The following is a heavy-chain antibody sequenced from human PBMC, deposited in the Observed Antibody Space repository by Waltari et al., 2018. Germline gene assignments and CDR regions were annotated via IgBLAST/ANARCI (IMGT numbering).Heavy chain of an antibody. CDR3: AINQY. CDR1: GINFSNYW. J-gene: IGHJ4*02. V-gene: IGHV3-7*01. CDR2: IKPDGSEK. Sequence: EVQLVESGGGLVQPGGSLRLSCVVSGINFSNYWMNWVRQAPGKGLEWVANIKPDGSEKYYVDSVKGRLTISRDNAKNSLFLQMNSLSVDDTGVYYCAINQYWGQRTLVTVSS.